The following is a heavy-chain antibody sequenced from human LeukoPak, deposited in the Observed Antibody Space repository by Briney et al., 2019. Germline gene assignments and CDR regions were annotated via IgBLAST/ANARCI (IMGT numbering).Heavy chain of an antibody. CDR1: GGSSSGYY. V-gene: IGHV4-34*01. CDR2: INHSGST. CDR3: ARGLDSSGYFDY. Sequence: SETLSLTCAVYGGSSSGYYWSWIRQPPGKGLEWIGEINHSGSTNYNPSLKSRVTISVDTSKNQFSLKLSSVTAADTAVYYCARGLDSSGYFDYWGQGTLVTVSS. D-gene: IGHD3-22*01. J-gene: IGHJ4*02.